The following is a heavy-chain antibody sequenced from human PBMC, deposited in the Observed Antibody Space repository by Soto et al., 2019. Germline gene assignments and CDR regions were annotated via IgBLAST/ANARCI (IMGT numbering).Heavy chain of an antibody. Sequence: SEPLSLTCAVSGGSISSSNWWSWVRQPPGKGLEWIGEIYHSGSTNYNPSLKSRVTISVDKSKNQFSLKLSSVTAADTAVYYCARIIAAAGPYYYGMDVWRQGTTVTVSS. D-gene: IGHD6-13*01. CDR2: IYHSGST. CDR3: ARIIAAAGPYYYGMDV. CDR1: GGSISSSNW. J-gene: IGHJ6*02. V-gene: IGHV4-4*02.